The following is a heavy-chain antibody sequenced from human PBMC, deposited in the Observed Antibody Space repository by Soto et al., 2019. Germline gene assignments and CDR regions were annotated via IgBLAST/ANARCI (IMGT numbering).Heavy chain of an antibody. CDR2: ISWNGEKI. CDR1: GFKFVDYA. CDR3: AKAQSSGSTYYRFDV. Sequence: EVQLVESGGGLVQPARSLRLSCTTSGFKFVDYAMHWVRQAPGQGLEWVSGISWNGEKIGYADSVKGRFIISRDNTKKSLYLQLNSLRLEDTALYYCAKAQSSGSTYYRFDVWGQGTTVTVS. V-gene: IGHV3-9*01. J-gene: IGHJ6*02. D-gene: IGHD1-26*01.